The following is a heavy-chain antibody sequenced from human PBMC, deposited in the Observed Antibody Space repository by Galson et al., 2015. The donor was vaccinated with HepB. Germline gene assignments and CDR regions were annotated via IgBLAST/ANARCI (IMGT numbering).Heavy chain of an antibody. J-gene: IGHJ6*02. CDR1: GFTFSTYT. CDR3: ARDHNGRSYYGMDV. D-gene: IGHD1-26*01. CDR2: SGNKANSYTT. V-gene: IGHV3-72*01. Sequence: SLRLSCAASGFTFSTYTMNWVRQAPGKGLEWVGRSGNKANSYTTEYAASVKGRFTISRDESRNSLYLQMNSLKTEDTAVYYCARDHNGRSYYGMDVWGQGTTVTVSS.